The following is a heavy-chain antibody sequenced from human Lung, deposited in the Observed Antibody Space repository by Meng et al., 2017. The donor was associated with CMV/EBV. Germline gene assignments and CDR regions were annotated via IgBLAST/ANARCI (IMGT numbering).Heavy chain of an antibody. CDR3: AKAAEFLWFGEGKNCFDY. J-gene: IGHJ4*02. CDR1: GFTFNSHA. CDR2: VSYDGSVK. Sequence: GGSLRLXXAASGFTFNSHAMHWARQAPGKGLEWLAVVSYDGSVKYYADALRGRFTISRDNSKNTLYLQMNSLRAEDTAVYYCAKAAEFLWFGEGKNCFDYWGRGXLVTVS. V-gene: IGHV3-30*01. D-gene: IGHD3-10*01.